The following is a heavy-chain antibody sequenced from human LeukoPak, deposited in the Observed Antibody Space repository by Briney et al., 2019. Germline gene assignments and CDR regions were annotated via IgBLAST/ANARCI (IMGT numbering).Heavy chain of an antibody. CDR1: GFTSSSYG. V-gene: IGHV3-33*01. D-gene: IGHD3-22*01. Sequence: GGSLRLSCAASGFTSSSYGMHWVRQAPGKGLEWVAVIWYDGSNKYYADSVKGRFTISRDNSKNTLYLQMNSLRAEDTAVYYRARDFTMIVEYYFDYWGQGTLVTVSS. CDR2: IWYDGSNK. CDR3: ARDFTMIVEYYFDY. J-gene: IGHJ4*02.